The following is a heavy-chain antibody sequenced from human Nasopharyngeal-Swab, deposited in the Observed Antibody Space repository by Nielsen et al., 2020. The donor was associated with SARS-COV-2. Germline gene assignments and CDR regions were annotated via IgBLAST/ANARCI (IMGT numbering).Heavy chain of an antibody. CDR3: ARARGAYGDYYYYYYTDV. D-gene: IGHD4-17*01. V-gene: IGHV6-1*01. Sequence: SETLSLTCAISRASVSSSSAAWNWIRQSPSRGLEWLGRTYYRSKWYNDYAVSVKSRITINPDTSKNQFSLHLNSVTPEDTAVYYCARARGAYGDYYYYYYTDVWGKGTTVTVSS. J-gene: IGHJ6*03. CDR2: TYYRSKWYN. CDR1: RASVSSSSAA.